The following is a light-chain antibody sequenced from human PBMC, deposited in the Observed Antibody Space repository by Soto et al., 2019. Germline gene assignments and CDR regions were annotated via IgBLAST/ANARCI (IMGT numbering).Light chain of an antibody. Sequence: EIVLTQSPGTLSLSPGKRATLSCRASQIVSSSYLAWYQQKPGQAPRLLIYGASSRATGIPDRFSGSGSGTDFTLTISRLEPEDFAVYYCQQYGSSPNTFGQGTKLEIK. CDR3: QQYGSSPNT. V-gene: IGKV3-20*01. CDR2: GAS. J-gene: IGKJ2*01. CDR1: QIVSSSY.